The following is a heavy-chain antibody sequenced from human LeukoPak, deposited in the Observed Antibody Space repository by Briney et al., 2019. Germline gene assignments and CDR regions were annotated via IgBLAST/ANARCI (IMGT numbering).Heavy chain of an antibody. CDR1: GGTFSSYA. Sequence: ASVKVSCKASGGTFSSYAINWVRQAPGQGLEWMGWISTYNGHTNCAQKLQGRVTMTTDTSTSTAYMELRSLRSDDTAVYYCAREDNLMDFWSGYSDYWGQGTLVTVSS. CDR2: ISTYNGHT. J-gene: IGHJ4*02. CDR3: AREDNLMDFWSGYSDY. D-gene: IGHD3-3*01. V-gene: IGHV1-18*01.